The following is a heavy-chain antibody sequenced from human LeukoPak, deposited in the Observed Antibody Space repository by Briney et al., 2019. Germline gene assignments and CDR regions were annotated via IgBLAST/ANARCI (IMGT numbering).Heavy chain of an antibody. J-gene: IGHJ4*02. Sequence: ASVKVSCKASGFTFTSSAMQWVRQARGQRLEWIGWIVVGSGNTNYAQKFQERVTITRDMSTSTAYMELSSLRSEDTAVYYCATPYCSGGSCYYWGQGTLVTVSS. CDR2: IVVGSGNT. CDR1: GFTFTSSA. CDR3: ATPYCSGGSCYY. V-gene: IGHV1-58*02. D-gene: IGHD2-15*01.